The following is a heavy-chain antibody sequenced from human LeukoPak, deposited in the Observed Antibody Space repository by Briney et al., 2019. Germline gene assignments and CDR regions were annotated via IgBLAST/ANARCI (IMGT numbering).Heavy chain of an antibody. CDR3: ARGTIAAAGYYYFDY. Sequence: QPGGSLRLSCAASGFTFSSYWMSWVRQAPGKGLEWVANIKQDGSEKYYVDSVKGRFTISRDNAKNSLCLQMNSLRAEDTAVYYCARGTIAAAGYYYFDYWGQGTQVTVSS. CDR2: IKQDGSEK. D-gene: IGHD6-13*01. CDR1: GFTFSSYW. J-gene: IGHJ4*02. V-gene: IGHV3-7*04.